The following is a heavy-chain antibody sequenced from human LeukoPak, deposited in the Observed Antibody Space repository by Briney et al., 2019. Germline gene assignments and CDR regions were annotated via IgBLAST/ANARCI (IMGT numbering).Heavy chain of an antibody. J-gene: IGHJ4*02. D-gene: IGHD4-23*01. CDR2: ISSSDSTI. Sequence: GSLRLSCAASGFTFSSYEMHWVRQAPGKGLEWASYISSSDSTIYYADSVKGRFTISRDNAKNSLYLQMNSLRAEDTAVYYCARDYGGSSPFDYWGQGTLVTVSS. V-gene: IGHV3-48*03. CDR3: ARDYGGSSPFDY. CDR1: GFTFSSYE.